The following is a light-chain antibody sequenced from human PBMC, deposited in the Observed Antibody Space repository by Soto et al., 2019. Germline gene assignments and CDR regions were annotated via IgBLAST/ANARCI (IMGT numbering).Light chain of an antibody. CDR1: RTDIGGYNF. V-gene: IGLV2-14*01. J-gene: IGLJ1*01. CDR3: SSYTSTSPYV. Sequence: QSALTQPASVSGSPGQSITISCIGTRTDIGGYNFVSWFQQHPGKAPKLIIFEVTNRPSGVSNRFSGSKSGNTASLTISGLQPADEANYYCSSYTSTSPYVFGSGTKVTVL. CDR2: EVT.